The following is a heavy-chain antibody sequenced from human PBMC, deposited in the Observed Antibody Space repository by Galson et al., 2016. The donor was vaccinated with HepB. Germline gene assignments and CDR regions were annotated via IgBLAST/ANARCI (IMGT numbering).Heavy chain of an antibody. D-gene: IGHD6-13*01. CDR1: GFTFSGHS. J-gene: IGHJ4*02. Sequence: SLRLSCAASGFTFSGHSMSWVRQAPGKGLAWVSVIGGGGGGTYYRDSVKGRFTTSRDNSRNTLYLQMNSLRAEDTAIYYCARHELQSNSWYVDSWGQGALVTVSS. CDR3: ARHELQSNSWYVDS. CDR2: IGGGGGGT. V-gene: IGHV3-23*01.